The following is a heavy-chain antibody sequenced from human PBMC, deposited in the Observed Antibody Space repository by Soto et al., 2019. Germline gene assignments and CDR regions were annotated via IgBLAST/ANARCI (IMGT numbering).Heavy chain of an antibody. Sequence: GGSLRLSCAASGFTFSSYSMNWVRQAPGKGLEWVSSISSSSSYIYYADSVKGRFTISRDNAKNSLYLQMNSLRAEDTAVYYCARDQVLMVYDAYFDLWGRGTLVTVSS. V-gene: IGHV3-21*01. CDR2: ISSSSSYI. CDR3: ARDQVLMVYDAYFDL. D-gene: IGHD2-8*01. J-gene: IGHJ2*01. CDR1: GFTFSSYS.